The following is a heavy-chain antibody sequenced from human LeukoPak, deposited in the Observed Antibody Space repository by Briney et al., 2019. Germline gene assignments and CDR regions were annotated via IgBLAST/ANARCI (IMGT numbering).Heavy chain of an antibody. J-gene: IGHJ4*02. CDR1: GFPFSSYA. V-gene: IGHV3-23*01. CDR3: ASRPQGYCSRTSCYSYPFDY. D-gene: IGHD2-2*02. CDR2: ISGSGGST. Sequence: GGPLTLSCAASGFPFSSYAMRWLRQAPRKGLEWVSAISGSGGSTYHADSAKGRFTISRDNSKNTLYLQMNSLRAGDTAVSYCASRPQGYCSRTSCYSYPFDYWGQGTLVTVSS.